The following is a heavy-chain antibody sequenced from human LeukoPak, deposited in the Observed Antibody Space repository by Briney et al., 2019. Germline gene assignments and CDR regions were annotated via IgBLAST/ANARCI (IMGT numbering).Heavy chain of an antibody. Sequence: GGSLRLSCAASGFTFSSYSMNWVRQAPGKGLEWVSSISSSSSYIYYADSVKGRFTISRDNAKNSLYLQMNSLRADDTAVYYCARDTAGYSNYDDAFDIWGQGTMVTVSS. V-gene: IGHV3-21*01. CDR1: GFTFSSYS. D-gene: IGHD4-11*01. CDR2: ISSSSSYI. J-gene: IGHJ3*02. CDR3: ARDTAGYSNYDDAFDI.